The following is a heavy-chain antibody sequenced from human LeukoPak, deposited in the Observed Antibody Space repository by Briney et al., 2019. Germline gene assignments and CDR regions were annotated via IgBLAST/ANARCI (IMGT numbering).Heavy chain of an antibody. D-gene: IGHD2-2*01. CDR2: IIPIFGTA. CDR1: GGTFSSYA. Sequence: PGDSVKVSCKASGGTFSSYAISWVRQTPGQGLEWMGGIIPIFGTANYAQKFQGRVTITADKSTSTAYMELSSLRSEDTAVYYCARDFGGGIVVVPAARESWFDPWGQGTLVTVSS. CDR3: ARDFGGGIVVVPAARESWFDP. V-gene: IGHV1-69*06. J-gene: IGHJ5*02.